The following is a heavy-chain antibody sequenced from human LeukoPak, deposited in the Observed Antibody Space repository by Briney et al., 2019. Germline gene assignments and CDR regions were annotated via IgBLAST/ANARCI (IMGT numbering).Heavy chain of an antibody. CDR1: GFTFSSYA. Sequence: PGGSLRLSCAASGFTFSSYAMHWVRQAPGKGLEWVAVISYDGSNKYYADSVKGRFTISRDNSKNTLYLQMNSLRAEDTAVYYCARDSRPNPYDFWSGYYTYWGQGTLVTVSS. CDR3: ARDSRPNPYDFWSGYYTY. V-gene: IGHV3-30-3*01. CDR2: ISYDGSNK. J-gene: IGHJ4*02. D-gene: IGHD3-3*01.